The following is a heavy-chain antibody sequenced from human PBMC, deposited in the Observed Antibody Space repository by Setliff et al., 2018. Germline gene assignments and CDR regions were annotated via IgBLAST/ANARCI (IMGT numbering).Heavy chain of an antibody. CDR3: AGTPALGTSWLSPFDY. V-gene: IGHV4-61*02. CDR2: IHPSGST. CDR1: GDSISSGSYH. Sequence: SETLSLTCTVSGDSISSGSYHWSWIRKPAGKGLEWIGRIHPSGSTNYNPSLKSRVTISVDTSKNQFSLKVSSVTAADTAVYYCAGTPALGTSWLSPFDYWGQGTLVTVSS. D-gene: IGHD5-12*01. J-gene: IGHJ4*02.